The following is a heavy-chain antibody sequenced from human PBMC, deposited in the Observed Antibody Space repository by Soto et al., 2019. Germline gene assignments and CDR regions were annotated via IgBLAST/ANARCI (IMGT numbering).Heavy chain of an antibody. CDR1: GFTFSSYA. CDR3: AKGSSWNY. V-gene: IGHV3-23*01. CDR2: ISGSGGST. D-gene: IGHD6-13*01. J-gene: IGHJ4*02. Sequence: GGSLRLSCAASGFTFSSYAMSWVRHAPGKGLAWVSAISGSGGSTCYADSVKGRFTISRDNAKNTLYLQMNSLRAEDTAVYYCAKGSSWNYWGQGTLVTVSS.